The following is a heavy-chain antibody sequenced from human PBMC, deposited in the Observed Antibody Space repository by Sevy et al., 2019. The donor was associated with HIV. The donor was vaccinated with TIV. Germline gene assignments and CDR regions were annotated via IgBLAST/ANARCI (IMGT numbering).Heavy chain of an antibody. V-gene: IGHV3-23*01. D-gene: IGHD1-7*01. Sequence: GGSLRLSCAASGFIVYNHAMSWVRQAPGKGLEWVSAISGGDDSTYYAASVKGRFTISRDNSKNTVYLQMNSLRAEDTAVYYCAMVNWHYVGAYWGQGTLVTVSS. CDR2: ISGGDDST. CDR3: AMVNWHYVGAY. J-gene: IGHJ4*02. CDR1: GFIVYNHA.